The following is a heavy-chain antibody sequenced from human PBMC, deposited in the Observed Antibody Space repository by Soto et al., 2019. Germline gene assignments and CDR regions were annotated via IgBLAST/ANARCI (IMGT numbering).Heavy chain of an antibody. Sequence: GGSLRLSCAASGFTFSSYAMSWVRQAPGKGLEWVSAISGSGGSTYYADSVKGRFTISRDNSKNTLYLQMNSLRAEDTAVYYCAKDGTYYDFWSGYTYWGQGTLVTVSS. CDR2: ISGSGGST. V-gene: IGHV3-23*01. CDR1: GFTFSSYA. J-gene: IGHJ4*02. CDR3: AKDGTYYDFWSGYTY. D-gene: IGHD3-3*01.